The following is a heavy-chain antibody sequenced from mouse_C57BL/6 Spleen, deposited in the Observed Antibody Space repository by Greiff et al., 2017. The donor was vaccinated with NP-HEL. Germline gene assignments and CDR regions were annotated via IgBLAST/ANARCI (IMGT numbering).Heavy chain of an antibody. CDR2: IWSGGGT. D-gene: IGHD2-4*01. CDR1: GFSLTSYG. Sequence: QVQLQQPGPGLVQPSQSLSITCTVSGFSLTSYGVHWVRQSPGKGLEWLGVIWSGGGTDYNADFISRLSIRKDNSKSQVFFKMNSLQADDTAIYYCASIYYDYGSLAYWGQGTLVTVSA. V-gene: IGHV2-2*01. CDR3: ASIYYDYGSLAY. J-gene: IGHJ3*01.